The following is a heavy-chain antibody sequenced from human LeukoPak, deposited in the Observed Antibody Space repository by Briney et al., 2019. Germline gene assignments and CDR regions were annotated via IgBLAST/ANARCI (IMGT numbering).Heavy chain of an antibody. J-gene: IGHJ4*02. V-gene: IGHV1-2*02. CDR1: GYTFTGYY. Sequence: ASVKVSCKASGYTFTGYYMHWVRQAPGQGLEWMGWINPNSGGTNYAQKFQGRVTMTRDTSISTAYMELCRLRSDDTAVYYCARVCFGEFMAINFDYWGQGTLVTVSS. D-gene: IGHD3-10*01. CDR2: INPNSGGT. CDR3: ARVCFGEFMAINFDY.